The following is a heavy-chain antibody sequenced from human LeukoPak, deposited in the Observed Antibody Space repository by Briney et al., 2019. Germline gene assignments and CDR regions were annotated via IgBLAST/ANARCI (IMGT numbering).Heavy chain of an antibody. CDR3: ASHCSGGSCYSGPEYFQH. CDR2: INHRGST. V-gene: IGHV4-34*01. D-gene: IGHD2-15*01. CDR1: GGSFNGYY. J-gene: IGHJ1*01. Sequence: ASETLSLTCALYGGSFNGYYWSWIRQAPGKGLEWIGELTQINHRGSTSYNRSLKSRVTISGDTSKMQFSLRLTSVTAADTAVYYCASHCSGGSCYSGPEYFQHWGQGTLVTVSS.